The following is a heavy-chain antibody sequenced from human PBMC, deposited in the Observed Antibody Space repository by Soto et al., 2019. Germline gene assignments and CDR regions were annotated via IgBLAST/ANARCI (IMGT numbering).Heavy chain of an antibody. CDR2: INHSGST. D-gene: IGHD6-19*01. Sequence: ASETLSLTCAVYGGSFSGYYWSWIRQPPGKGLEWIGEINHSGSTNYNPSLKSRVTISVDTSKNQFSLKLSSVTAADTAVYYCARVWDSSGCPDYWGQGTLVTVSS. V-gene: IGHV4-34*01. CDR3: ARVWDSSGCPDY. J-gene: IGHJ4*02. CDR1: GGSFSGYY.